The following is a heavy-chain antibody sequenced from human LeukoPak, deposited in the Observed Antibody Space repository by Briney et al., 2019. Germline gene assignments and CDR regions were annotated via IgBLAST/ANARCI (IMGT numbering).Heavy chain of an antibody. V-gene: IGHV4-59*01. Sequence: NPSETLSLTCTVSGGSISSYYWSWIRQPPGKGLEWIGYIYYSGSTNYNPSLKSRVTISVDTSKNQFSLKLSSVTAADTAVYYCARGPDYYYYGMDVWGQGTTVTVSS. J-gene: IGHJ6*02. CDR1: GGSISSYY. CDR3: ARGPDYYYYGMDV. CDR2: IYYSGST.